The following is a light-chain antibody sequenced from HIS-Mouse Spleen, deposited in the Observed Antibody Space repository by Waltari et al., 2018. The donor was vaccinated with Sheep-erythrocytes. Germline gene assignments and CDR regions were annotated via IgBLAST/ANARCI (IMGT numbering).Light chain of an antibody. CDR3: CSYAGSSTPWV. Sequence: QSALTQPASVSGSPGQSITISCTGTSSDVGSYNLVSWYQQHPGKAPKLVIYEGSKRGSRVSNRFSGCKSGSTASLTVSGVQAEDEADYYCCSYAGSSTPWVFGGGTKLTVL. CDR2: EGS. V-gene: IGLV2-23*01. CDR1: SSDVGSYNL. J-gene: IGLJ3*02.